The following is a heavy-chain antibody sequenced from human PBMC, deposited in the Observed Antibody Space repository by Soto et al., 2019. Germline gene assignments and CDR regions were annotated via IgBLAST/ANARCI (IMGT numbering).Heavy chain of an antibody. CDR1: GFRFSDYK. J-gene: IGHJ6*02. CDR3: ARDSGYGMDV. Sequence: GGSLRLSCAASGFRFSDYKMIWVRQAPGKGLEWVSYISGSGSTIYYADSVKGRFTISRDNARNSLYLQMNSLRDEDTALYFCARDSGYGMDVWGQGTTVTVSS. V-gene: IGHV3-48*03. D-gene: IGHD3-10*01. CDR2: ISGSGSTI.